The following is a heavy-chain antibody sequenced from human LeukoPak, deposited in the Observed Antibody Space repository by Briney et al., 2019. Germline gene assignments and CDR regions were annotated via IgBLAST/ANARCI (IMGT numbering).Heavy chain of an antibody. CDR3: ARETGYSYGSPLRGFDY. D-gene: IGHD5-18*01. Sequence: PGRSLRLSCAASGFTFSSYAMHWVRQAPGKGLEWVAVISYDGSNKYYADSVKGRFTISRDNSKNTLYLQMKSLRAEDTAVYYCARETGYSYGSPLRGFDYWGQGTLVTVSS. J-gene: IGHJ4*02. CDR2: ISYDGSNK. V-gene: IGHV3-30*04. CDR1: GFTFSSYA.